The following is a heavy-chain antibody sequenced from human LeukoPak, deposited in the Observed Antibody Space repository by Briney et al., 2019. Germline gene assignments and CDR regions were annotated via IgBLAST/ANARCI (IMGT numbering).Heavy chain of an antibody. CDR1: GYTFSSCY. Sequence: GASVKVSCKASGYTFSSCYMHWVRQAPGQGPEWMGIINPSEGSTTYAQKFQGRVTMTRDTSTSTVYMELSSLRSEDMALYYCARHQGAGEYPFDYWGQGTLVTVSS. CDR3: ARHQGAGEYPFDY. CDR2: INPSEGST. J-gene: IGHJ4*02. V-gene: IGHV1-46*01. D-gene: IGHD3-16*01.